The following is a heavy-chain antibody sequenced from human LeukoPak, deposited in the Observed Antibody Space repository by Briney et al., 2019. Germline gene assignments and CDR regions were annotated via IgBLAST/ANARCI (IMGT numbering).Heavy chain of an antibody. J-gene: IGHJ5*02. D-gene: IGHD3-22*01. CDR1: GGTFSSYA. CDR2: IIPIFGTA. CDR3: ARVSAEVSHYYDSSGYYRT. Sequence: SVKVSCKASGGTFSSYAISWVRHAPGQGLEWMGGIIPIFGTANYAQEFQGRVTITADESTSTAYMELSSLRSEDTAVYYCARVSAEVSHYYDSSGYYRTWGQGTLVTVSS. V-gene: IGHV1-69*13.